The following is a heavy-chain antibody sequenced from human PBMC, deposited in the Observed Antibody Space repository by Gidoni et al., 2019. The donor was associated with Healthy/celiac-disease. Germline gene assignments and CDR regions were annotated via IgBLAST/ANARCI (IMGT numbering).Heavy chain of an antibody. D-gene: IGHD5-18*01. Sequence: EVQLLESGGGLVQPGGSLRLSCAASGFTFSSYAMSWVRQAPGKGLEWVSAISGSGGSTYYADSVKGRFTISRDNSKNTLYLQMNSLRAEDTAVYYCAKVRYSYGYNYYYGMDVWGQGTTVTVSS. V-gene: IGHV3-23*01. J-gene: IGHJ6*02. CDR1: GFTFSSYA. CDR3: AKVRYSYGYNYYYGMDV. CDR2: ISGSGGST.